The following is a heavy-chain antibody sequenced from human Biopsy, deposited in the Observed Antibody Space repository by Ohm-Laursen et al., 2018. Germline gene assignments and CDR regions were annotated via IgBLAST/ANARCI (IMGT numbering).Heavy chain of an antibody. CDR2: VYYTGST. CDR1: GDSISSYY. CDR3: ARESDSSGYYYRDY. Sequence: GTLSLTCPVSGDSISSYYWSWIRQPPGKGLQWIGYVYYTGSTNYNPSLKSRVTISLDTSKNQLSLKLSSVTAADTAVYYCARESDSSGYYYRDYWGQGTLVTVSS. J-gene: IGHJ4*02. V-gene: IGHV4-59*12. D-gene: IGHD3-22*01.